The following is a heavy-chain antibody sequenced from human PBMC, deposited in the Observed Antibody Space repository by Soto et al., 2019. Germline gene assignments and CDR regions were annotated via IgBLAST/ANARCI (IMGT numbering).Heavy chain of an antibody. J-gene: IGHJ4*02. Sequence: EVQLVEAGGALIQPGGSLRLSCAVSGFTVNDNYLNWVRQAPGKWLEWVSVIYTSGITYYADSVKGRFTISRDNSKNTVYLQMDSLRDEDTAVYYCTRGTVHYTDTTGYFLYDYWGQGTLVSVSS. CDR3: TRGTVHYTDTTGYFLYDY. CDR1: GFTVNDNY. V-gene: IGHV3-53*01. D-gene: IGHD3-22*01. CDR2: IYTSGIT.